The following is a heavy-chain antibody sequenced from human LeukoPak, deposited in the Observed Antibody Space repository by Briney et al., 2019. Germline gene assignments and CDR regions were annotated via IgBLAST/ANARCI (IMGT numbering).Heavy chain of an antibody. CDR2: ISWNSGSI. D-gene: IGHD3-10*01. CDR3: ARLGYGSGSYYNEGGFFDY. CDR1: GFTFDDYA. V-gene: IGHV3-9*01. Sequence: QTGGSLRLSCAASGFTFDDYAMHWVRQAPGKGLEWVSGISWNSGSIGYADSVKGRFTISRDNAKNSLYLQMNSLRAEDTALYYCARLGYGSGSYYNEGGFFDYWGQGTLVTVSS. J-gene: IGHJ4*02.